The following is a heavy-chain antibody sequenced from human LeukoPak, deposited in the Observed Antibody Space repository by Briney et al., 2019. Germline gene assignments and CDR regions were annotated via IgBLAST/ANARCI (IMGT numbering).Heavy chain of an antibody. V-gene: IGHV3-30*02. CDR3: AKVRVYCSSTSCYEDY. CDR2: VRYDGSSQ. CDR1: GFSLSRFG. Sequence: PGGSLRLSCVASGFSLSRFGMHWVRQAPGKGLEWVSFVRYDGSSQHYADSVKGRFTISRDNSKNTLYLQMNSLRAEDTAVYYCAKVRVYCSSTSCYEDYWGQGTLVTVSS. J-gene: IGHJ4*02. D-gene: IGHD2-2*01.